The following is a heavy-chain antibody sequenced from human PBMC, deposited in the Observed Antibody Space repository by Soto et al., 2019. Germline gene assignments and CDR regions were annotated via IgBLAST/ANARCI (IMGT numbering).Heavy chain of an antibody. CDR2: ISYDGSNK. J-gene: IGHJ6*03. CDR1: GFTFSSYG. Sequence: QVQLVESGGGVVQPGRSLRLSCAASGFTFSSYGMHWVRQAPGKGLEWVAVISYDGSNKYYADSVKGRFTISRDNSKNTLYMQMNSLRAEDTAVYYCAKDYRKSIFGVVLYYYYMDVWGKGTPVTVSS. V-gene: IGHV3-30*18. D-gene: IGHD3-3*01. CDR3: AKDYRKSIFGVVLYYYYMDV.